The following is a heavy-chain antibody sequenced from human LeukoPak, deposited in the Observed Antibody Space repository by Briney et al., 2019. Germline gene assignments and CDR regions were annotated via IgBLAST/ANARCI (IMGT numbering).Heavy chain of an antibody. CDR2: IYSGGST. CDR1: VFTVSSNY. CDR3: ARGGGVSYPRFAFDI. V-gene: IGHV3-66*01. D-gene: IGHD2-21*02. J-gene: IGHJ3*02. Sequence: GGSLRLSCAASVFTVSSNYMSWVRQAPGKGLVWVSIIYSGGSTYYADSVKGRFTISRDNSKNTLYLQMNSLRAEDTAVYYCARGGGVSYPRFAFDIWGQGTMVTVSS.